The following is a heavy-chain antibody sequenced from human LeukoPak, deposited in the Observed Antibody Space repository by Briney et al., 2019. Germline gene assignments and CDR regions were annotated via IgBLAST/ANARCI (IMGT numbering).Heavy chain of an antibody. D-gene: IGHD4-17*01. CDR2: IRGDATT. CDR3: ARRRGGYGEGEFDY. V-gene: IGHV3-66*04. J-gene: IGHJ4*02. Sequence: GGSLRLSCTASGFTASSKYMSWVRQAPGKGLEWASFIRGDATTAYADSVQGRFTISRDDSKNTLYLQMDSLRVEDTAVYYCARRRGGYGEGEFDYWGQGTLVTVSS. CDR1: GFTASSKY.